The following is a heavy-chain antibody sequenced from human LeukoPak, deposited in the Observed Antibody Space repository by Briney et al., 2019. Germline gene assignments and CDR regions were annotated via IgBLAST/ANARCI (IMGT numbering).Heavy chain of an antibody. V-gene: IGHV3-33*01. CDR3: TRIPSSTSSWYYFDY. J-gene: IGHJ4*02. CDR2: ICYDGSNN. Sequence: GGSLRLSCAVSGFTFSSYGMHWVRQAPGKGLGWVAVICYDGSNNYYADSVKGRFTISRDNSKNTLYLQMNSLRAEDTAVYYCTRIPSSTSSWYYFDYWGQGTLVTVSS. CDR1: GFTFSSYG. D-gene: IGHD6-13*01.